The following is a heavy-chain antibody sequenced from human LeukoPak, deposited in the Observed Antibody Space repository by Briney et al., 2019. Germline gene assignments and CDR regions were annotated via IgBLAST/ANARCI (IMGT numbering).Heavy chain of an antibody. CDR3: AGGRLVATSKAVAIDY. V-gene: IGHV3-74*01. D-gene: IGHD5-12*01. Sequence: PGGSLRLSCAASGFTFINSWLHWVRQAPGKGLVWVSRINERGSSTSYADSVKGRFTISRDNAKNTLYLQMNNLRADDTAVYYCAGGRLVATSKAVAIDYWGQGTLVTVSS. CDR2: INERGSST. J-gene: IGHJ4*02. CDR1: GFTFINSW.